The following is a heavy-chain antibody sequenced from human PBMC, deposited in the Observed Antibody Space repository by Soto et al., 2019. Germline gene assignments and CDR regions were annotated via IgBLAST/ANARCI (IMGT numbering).Heavy chain of an antibody. CDR1: GGSFSTYY. Sequence: ASETLSLTCTVSGGSFSTYYWSWIRQAPGKGLEWIGYIYYSGSSNYNPSLKSRVTMSVGTSKNQLSLKLSSVTAADTAVYYCARDQGGPFDYWGQGTLVTVSS. CDR2: IYYSGSS. V-gene: IGHV4-59*01. D-gene: IGHD2-15*01. J-gene: IGHJ4*02. CDR3: ARDQGGPFDY.